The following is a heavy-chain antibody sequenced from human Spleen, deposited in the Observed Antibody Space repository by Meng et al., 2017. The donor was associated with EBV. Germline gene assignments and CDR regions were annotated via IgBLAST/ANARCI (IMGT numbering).Heavy chain of an antibody. Sequence: GACQGLVTPVGIAPLASVACSGSRSRRNLWSWVRQPPVKGLEWIGEIYHTGSTNYNPSLKCRVTISIDKSTNQFSLKLSSVPAADTAVYYWASGVSGDYSRHFDYWGQGTLVTVSS. CDR1: SGSRSRRNL. J-gene: IGHJ4*02. CDR2: IYHTGST. V-gene: IGHV4-4*02. D-gene: IGHD2-21*02. CDR3: ASGVSGDYSRHFDY.